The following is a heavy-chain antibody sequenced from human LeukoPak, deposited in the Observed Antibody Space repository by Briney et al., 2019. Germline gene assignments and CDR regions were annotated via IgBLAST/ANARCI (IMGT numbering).Heavy chain of an antibody. J-gene: IGHJ4*02. D-gene: IGHD4-17*01. CDR3: ARVYGDYGYFDY. CDR1: GFTFSSYA. V-gene: IGHV3-30-3*01. CDR2: ISYDGSNK. Sequence: PGRSLRLSCAASGFTFSSYAMHWVRQAPGKGLEWVAVISYDGSNKYYADSVKGRFTISRDNSKNTLYLQMNSLRAEDTAVYYCARVYGDYGYFDYWSQGTLVTVSS.